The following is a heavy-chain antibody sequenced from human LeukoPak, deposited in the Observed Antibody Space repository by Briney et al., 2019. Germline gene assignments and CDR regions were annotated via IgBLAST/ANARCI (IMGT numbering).Heavy chain of an antibody. V-gene: IGHV3-7*01. D-gene: IGHD1-26*01. CDR3: ARDKIVGPTTLDY. CDR1: GFTVSSNY. J-gene: IGHJ4*02. CDR2: IKQDGSEI. Sequence: GGSLRLSCAGSGFTVSSNYMRWVRQTPEKELEWVANIKQDGSEIYYVDSVKGRFTISRDNAENSLYLQMYSLRADDTAVSYCARDKIVGPTTLDYWGQGTLVTVSS.